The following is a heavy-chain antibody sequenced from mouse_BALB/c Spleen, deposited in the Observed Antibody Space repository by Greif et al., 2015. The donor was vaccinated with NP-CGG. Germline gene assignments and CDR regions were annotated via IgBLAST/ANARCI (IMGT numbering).Heavy chain of an antibody. D-gene: IGHD1-1*01. CDR2: ISSGGSYT. CDR3: ARDRYYGSRGFAY. CDR1: GFTFSSYA. Sequence: EVMLVESGGGLVKPGGSLKLSCAASGFTFSSYAMSWVRQSPEKRLEWVAEISSGGSYTYYPDTVTGRFTISRDNAKNTLYLEMSSLRSEDTAMYYCARDRYYGSRGFAYWGQGTLVTVSA. J-gene: IGHJ3*01. V-gene: IGHV5-9-4*01.